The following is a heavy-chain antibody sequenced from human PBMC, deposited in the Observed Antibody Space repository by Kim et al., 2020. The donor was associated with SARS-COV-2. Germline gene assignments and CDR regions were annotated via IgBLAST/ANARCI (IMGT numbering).Heavy chain of an antibody. V-gene: IGHV3-48*03. CDR3: AREYPGVTAKEY. Sequence: GGSLRLSCAASGFTFSSYEMNWVRQAPGKGLEWVSYISSSGSTIYYADSVKGRFTISRDNAKNSLYLQMNSLRAEDTAVYYCAREYPGVTAKEYWGQGTLVTVSS. CDR1: GFTFSSYE. J-gene: IGHJ4*02. D-gene: IGHD2-21*02. CDR2: ISSSGSTI.